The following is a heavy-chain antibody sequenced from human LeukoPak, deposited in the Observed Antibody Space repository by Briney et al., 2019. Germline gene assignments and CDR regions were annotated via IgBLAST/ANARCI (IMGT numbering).Heavy chain of an antibody. J-gene: IGHJ4*02. D-gene: IGHD3-9*01. CDR3: ARDLQGDYDILTGYSPFDY. V-gene: IGHV3-11*05. CDR2: ISSSSSYT. CDR1: GFTFSDYY. Sequence: GGSLRLSCAASGFTFSDYYMSWLRQAPGKGLEWVSYISSSSSYTNYADSVKGRFTISRDNAKNSLYLQMNSLRAEDTAVYYCARDLQGDYDILTGYSPFDYWGQGTLVTVSS.